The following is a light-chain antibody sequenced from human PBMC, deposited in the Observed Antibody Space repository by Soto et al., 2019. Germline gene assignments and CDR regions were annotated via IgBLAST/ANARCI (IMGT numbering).Light chain of an antibody. Sequence: DIVLTQFPATLSLSPGERATLSCRASQRVSSYLAWYQRKPGQARRLLIYDISNRATGIPARFIGSGSGTDFTLSIRSLEPEDSAVYYCQQRSAWPRNTFGQGTKLEIK. V-gene: IGKV3-11*01. J-gene: IGKJ2*01. CDR2: DIS. CDR1: QRVSSY. CDR3: QQRSAWPRNT.